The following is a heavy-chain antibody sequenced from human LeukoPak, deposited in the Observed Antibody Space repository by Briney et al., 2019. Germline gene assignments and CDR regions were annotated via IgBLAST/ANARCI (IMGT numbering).Heavy chain of an antibody. Sequence: GGSLRLSCAASGFTVSSNYMSWVRQAPGKGLEWGSGVSGSGATPNYADSVKGRFTTSRDYSMNTLYLQITSLRAEDRAVYFCAKGYRGYSSAYLDSWGQGVLVTVSS. CDR1: GFTVSSNY. CDR3: AKGYRGYSSAYLDS. J-gene: IGHJ4*02. CDR2: VSGSGATP. V-gene: IGHV3-23*01. D-gene: IGHD6-19*01.